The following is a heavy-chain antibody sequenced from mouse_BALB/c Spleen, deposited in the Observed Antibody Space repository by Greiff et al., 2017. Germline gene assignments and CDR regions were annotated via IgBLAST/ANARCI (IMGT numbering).Heavy chain of an antibody. D-gene: IGHD2-3*01. J-gene: IGHJ3*01. Sequence: EVQRVESGGGLVKPGGSLKLSCAASGFTFSSYAMSWVRQTPEKRLEWVASISSGGSTYYPDSVKGRFTISRDNAKNTLYLQMSSLKSEDTAMYYCTRGDGSFAYWGQGTLVTVSA. CDR3: TRGDGSFAY. CDR2: ISSGGST. V-gene: IGHV5-6-5*01. CDR1: GFTFSSYA.